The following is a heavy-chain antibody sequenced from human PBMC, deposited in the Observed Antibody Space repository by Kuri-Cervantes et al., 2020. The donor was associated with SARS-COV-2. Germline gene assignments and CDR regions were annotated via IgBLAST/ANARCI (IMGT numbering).Heavy chain of an antibody. V-gene: IGHV3-74*01. CDR3: ARDLFGGGGYYYGMDV. CDR1: GFTFSSYW. D-gene: IGHD4-23*01. J-gene: IGHJ6*02. CDR2: INSDGSST. Sequence: GESLKISCAASGFTFSSYWMHWVRQAPGKGLVWVSHINSDGSSTSYADSVKGRFTISRDNAKNTLYLQMNSLRAEDTAVYYCARDLFGGGGYYYGMDVWGQGTTVTVSS.